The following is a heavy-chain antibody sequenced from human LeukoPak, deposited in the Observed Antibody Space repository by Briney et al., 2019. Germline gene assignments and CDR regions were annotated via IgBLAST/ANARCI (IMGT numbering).Heavy chain of an antibody. CDR1: GFTFSDYY. CDR3: ARAGTVNPNGAGFYYYYYYMDV. V-gene: IGHV3-11*04. Sequence: GGSLRLSCAASGFTFSDYYMSWIRQAPGKGLEWVSYITDSGSDSGRIVYYADSVKGRFTISRDNAKNSLYLQMNSLRAEDTAVYYCARAGTVNPNGAGFYYYYYYMDVWGKGTTVTVSS. J-gene: IGHJ6*03. D-gene: IGHD4-11*01. CDR2: ITDSGSDSGRIV.